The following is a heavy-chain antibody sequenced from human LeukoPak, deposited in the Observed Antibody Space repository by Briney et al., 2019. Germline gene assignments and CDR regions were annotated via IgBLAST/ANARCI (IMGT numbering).Heavy chain of an antibody. CDR3: AKRRSSIVGALDY. V-gene: IGHV3-23*01. J-gene: IGHJ4*02. CDR2: ISGSGGST. D-gene: IGHD1-26*01. Sequence: PGGSLRLSCAASGFTFSSYGMSWVRQAPGKGLEWVSAISGSGGSTYYADSVKGRFTTSRDNSKNTLYLQMNSLRAEDTAVYCCAKRRSSIVGALDYWGQGTLVTVSS. CDR1: GFTFSSYG.